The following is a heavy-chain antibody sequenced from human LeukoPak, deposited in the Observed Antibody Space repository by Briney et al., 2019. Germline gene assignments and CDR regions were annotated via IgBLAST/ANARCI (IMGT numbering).Heavy chain of an antibody. J-gene: IGHJ3*02. CDR2: IIPIFGTA. Sequence: ASVKVSCKAAGYTFTSYYIHWVRQAPGQGLEWMGGIIPIFGTANYAQKFQGRVTITADESTSTAYMELSSLRSEDTAVYYCARGKGKRDYVVNAFDIWGQGTMVTVSS. CDR1: GYTFTSYY. CDR3: ARGKGKRDYVVNAFDI. D-gene: IGHD4-17*01. V-gene: IGHV1-69*13.